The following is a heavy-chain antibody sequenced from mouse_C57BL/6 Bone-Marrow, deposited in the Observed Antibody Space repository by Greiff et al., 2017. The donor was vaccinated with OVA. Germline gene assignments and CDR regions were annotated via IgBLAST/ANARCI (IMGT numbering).Heavy chain of an antibody. CDR3: ALIYYGNYNYAMDY. CDR2: INSDGGST. Sequence: EVKLVESGGGLVQPGESLKLSCESNEYEFPSHDMSWVRKTPEKRLELVAAINSDGGSTYYPDTMERRFIISRDNTKKTLYLQMSSLRSEDTALYYCALIYYGNYNYAMDYWGQGTSVTVSS. V-gene: IGHV5-2*01. J-gene: IGHJ4*01. CDR1: EYEFPSHD. D-gene: IGHD2-1*01.